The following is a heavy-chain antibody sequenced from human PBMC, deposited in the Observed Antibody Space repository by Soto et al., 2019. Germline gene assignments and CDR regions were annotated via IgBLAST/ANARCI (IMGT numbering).Heavy chain of an antibody. V-gene: IGHV3-30-3*01. CDR3: ARGGGGYYYYGMDV. J-gene: IGHJ6*02. CDR1: GFTFSGYA. CDR2: ISYDGSNK. Sequence: QVQLVEAGGGVVQPGTSLRLSCAASGFTFSGYAMHWVRQAPGKGLEWVAVISYDGSNKYYSDSVKGRFSVSRDSSKNTVFLQMNSLRAEDTAVYYCARGGGGYYYYGMDVWGQGTTVTVSS. D-gene: IGHD2-15*01.